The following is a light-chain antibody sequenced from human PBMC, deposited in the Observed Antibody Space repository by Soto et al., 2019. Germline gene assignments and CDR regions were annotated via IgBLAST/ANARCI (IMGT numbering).Light chain of an antibody. CDR2: GAS. CDR3: QQYVSSPWA. J-gene: IGKJ1*01. Sequence: EIVLAQSPGTLSLSPGERATLSCRASQSVTNSFLTWYQQKPGQAPRLLIYGASRRATGIPDRFTGSGSGTDFTLTISRLEPEDFAMCYCQQYVSSPWAFGQGTKVEI. V-gene: IGKV3-20*01. CDR1: QSVTNSF.